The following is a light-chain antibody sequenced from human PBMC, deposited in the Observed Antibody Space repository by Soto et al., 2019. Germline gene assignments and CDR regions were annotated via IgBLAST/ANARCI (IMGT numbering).Light chain of an antibody. Sequence: IVLTQSPATLSASPGERATISCRASQAVGSNLDWYQQKPGQAPRILIYDASTRATGIPPRFSGGGSGTDFNLTISSLQSDDFAVYYCQHFNKWPHMPAFGGGTKLAIK. CDR3: QHFNKWPHMPA. J-gene: IGKJ4*01. CDR1: QAVGSN. V-gene: IGKV3-15*01. CDR2: DAS.